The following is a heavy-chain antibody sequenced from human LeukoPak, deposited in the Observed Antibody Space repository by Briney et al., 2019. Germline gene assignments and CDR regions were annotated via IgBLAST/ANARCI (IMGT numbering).Heavy chain of an antibody. D-gene: IGHD3-9*01. CDR3: ARVHFDDPTQELDY. Sequence: PSETLSLTCAVYGGSFSGYYWSWIRQPPGKGLEWIGEINHSGSTNYNPSLKSRVTISVDKSKNQFSLKLSSVTAADTAVYYCARVHFDDPTQELDYWGQGTLVTVSS. V-gene: IGHV4-34*01. CDR1: GGSFSGYY. CDR2: INHSGST. J-gene: IGHJ4*02.